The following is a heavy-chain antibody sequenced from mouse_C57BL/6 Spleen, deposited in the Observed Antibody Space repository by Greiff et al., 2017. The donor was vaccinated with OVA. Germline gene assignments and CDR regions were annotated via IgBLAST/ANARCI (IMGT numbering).Heavy chain of an antibody. CDR3: TRGNSNYPTFDY. J-gene: IGHJ2*01. CDR1: GYTFTDYE. Sequence: VQLQQSGAELVRPGASVTLSCKASGYTFTDYEMHWVKQTPVHGLEWIGAIDPETGGTAYNQKFKGKAILTADKSSSTAYMELRSLTSEDSAVYYCTRGNSNYPTFDYWGQGTTLTVSS. V-gene: IGHV1-15*01. D-gene: IGHD2-5*01. CDR2: IDPETGGT.